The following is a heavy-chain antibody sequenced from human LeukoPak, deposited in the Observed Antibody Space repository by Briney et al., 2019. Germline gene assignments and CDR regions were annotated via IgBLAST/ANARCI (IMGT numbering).Heavy chain of an antibody. CDR3: ARYDSSGYWYNWFDP. V-gene: IGHV4-4*02. Sequence: SETLSLTCAVSGGSISSSNWWSWVRQPPGKGLEWIGEIYHSGSTNYNPSLKSRVTISVDTSKNQFSLKLSSVTAADTAVYYCARYDSSGYWYNWFDPWGQGTLVTVSS. CDR1: GGSISSSNW. D-gene: IGHD3-22*01. J-gene: IGHJ5*02. CDR2: IYHSGST.